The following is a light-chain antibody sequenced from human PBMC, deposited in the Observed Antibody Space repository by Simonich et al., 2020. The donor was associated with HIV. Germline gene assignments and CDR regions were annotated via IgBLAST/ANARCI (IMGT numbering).Light chain of an antibody. J-gene: IGKJ3*01. Sequence: DLVMTQSPLSLPVTPGEPASISCRSSQSLVHSNGYDYLDWYLQKPGQSPHLLIYLGSNRASGVPDRFSGSASGTDFTLKISRVEAEDVGVYYCMQALQTPFTFGPGTKVDIK. CDR2: LGS. CDR1: QSLVHSNGYDY. V-gene: IGKV2-28*01. CDR3: MQALQTPFT.